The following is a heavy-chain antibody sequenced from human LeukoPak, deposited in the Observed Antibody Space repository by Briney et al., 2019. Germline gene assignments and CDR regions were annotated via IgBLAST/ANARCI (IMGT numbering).Heavy chain of an antibody. CDR1: GFAFSSYG. J-gene: IGHJ3*02. V-gene: IGHV3-33*06. CDR3: AKEMATMEAFDI. CDR2: IWYDGSNK. D-gene: IGHD5-24*01. Sequence: PGGSLRLSCAASGFAFSSYGMHWVRQAPGKGLEWVAVIWYDGSNKYYADSVKGRFTISRDNSKNTLYLQMNSLRAEDTAVYYCAKEMATMEAFDIWGQGTMVTVSS.